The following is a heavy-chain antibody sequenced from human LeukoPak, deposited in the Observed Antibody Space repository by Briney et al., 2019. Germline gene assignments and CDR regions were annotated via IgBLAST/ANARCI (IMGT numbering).Heavy chain of an antibody. CDR3: ARDPRGRDYFDY. J-gene: IGHJ4*02. CDR1: GYTFTSYY. Sequence: ASVKVSCTASGYTFTSYYMHWVRQPPGQGLEWIGIIKPSGGGTSYAQKFQGRVTMTRDTSTSTVYMELSSLRSEDTAVYYCARDPRGRDYFDYWGQGTLVTVSS. CDR2: IKPSGGGT. V-gene: IGHV1-46*01.